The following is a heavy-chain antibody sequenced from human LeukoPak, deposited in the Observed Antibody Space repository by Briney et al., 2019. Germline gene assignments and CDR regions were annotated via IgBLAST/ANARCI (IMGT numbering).Heavy chain of an antibody. Sequence: GGSLRLSCAASGFTFSSYGMHWVRQAPGKGLEWVAVISYDGSNKYYADSVKGRFTISRDNAKNTLYLQMNSLRAEDTAVYYCYGANAEHWGQGTLVTVSS. CDR1: GFTFSSYG. V-gene: IGHV3-30*03. CDR2: ISYDGSNK. J-gene: IGHJ1*01. D-gene: IGHD4-23*01. CDR3: YGANAEH.